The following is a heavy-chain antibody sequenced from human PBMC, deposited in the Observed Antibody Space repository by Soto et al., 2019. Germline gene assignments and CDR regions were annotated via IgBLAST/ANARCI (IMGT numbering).Heavy chain of an antibody. CDR3: ARDGSSALTIFGVVISPGPMDV. J-gene: IGHJ6*02. CDR2: IIPIFGTA. D-gene: IGHD3-3*01. Sequence: SVKVSCKASGGTFSSYAISWVRQAPGQGLEWMGGIIPIFGTANYAQKFQGRVTITADKSTSTAYMELSSLRSEDTAVYYCARDGSSALTIFGVVISPGPMDVWGQGTTVTVSS. CDR1: GGTFSSYA. V-gene: IGHV1-69*06.